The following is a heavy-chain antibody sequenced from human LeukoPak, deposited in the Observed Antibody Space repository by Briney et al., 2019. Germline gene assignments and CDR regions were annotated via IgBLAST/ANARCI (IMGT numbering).Heavy chain of an antibody. CDR3: ARQEGGIVGPY. Sequence: GGSLRLSCAASGFTFSSYAMSWVRQAPGKGLEWVSAISGSGGSTYYAGSVKGRFTISRDNSKNTLYLQMNSLRAEDTAVYYCARQEGGIVGPYWGQGTLVTVSS. D-gene: IGHD1-26*01. J-gene: IGHJ4*02. CDR2: ISGSGGST. V-gene: IGHV3-23*01. CDR1: GFTFSSYA.